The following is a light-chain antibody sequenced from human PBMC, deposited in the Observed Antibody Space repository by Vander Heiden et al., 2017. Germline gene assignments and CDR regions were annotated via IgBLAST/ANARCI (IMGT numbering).Light chain of an antibody. Sequence: EIVMTQPPDSLAVSLGERATINCKSSQSVLDSPNNKNDLAWYQQKPGQPPKLLIYWASTRQSGVPDRFSGSGSGADFTLTISSLQAEDVAVYYCQQDYDTLGTFGQGTKLEIK. CDR2: WAS. CDR1: QSVLDSPNNKND. CDR3: QQDYDTLGT. J-gene: IGKJ2*01. V-gene: IGKV4-1*01.